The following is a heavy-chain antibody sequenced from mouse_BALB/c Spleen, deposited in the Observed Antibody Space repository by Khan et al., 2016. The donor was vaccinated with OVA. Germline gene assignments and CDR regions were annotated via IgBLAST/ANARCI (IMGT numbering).Heavy chain of an antibody. V-gene: IGHV1-7*01. Sequence: QVQLKQSGAELAKPGASVKMSCKASGYTFTSYWMHWVKQRPGQGLEWIGYINPSTGYTEYNQKFKDKATLTADKSSSTAYMQLSSLTSEDSAVYYCASRYDWYVDVWGAGTTVTVSS. J-gene: IGHJ1*01. CDR1: GYTFTSYW. D-gene: IGHD2-14*01. CDR2: INPSTGYT. CDR3: ASRYDWYVDV.